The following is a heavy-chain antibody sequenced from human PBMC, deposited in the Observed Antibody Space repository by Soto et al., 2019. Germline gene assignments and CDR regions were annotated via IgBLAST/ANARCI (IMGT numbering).Heavy chain of an antibody. CDR2: IIPIFGTA. Sequence: GASVKVSCKASGGTFSSYAISWVRQAPGQGLERMRGIIPIFGTANYAQKFQGRVTITADESTSTAYMELSSLRSEDTAVYYCARDVRGYCSGGSCYRHNWFDPWGQGTLVTVSS. J-gene: IGHJ5*02. V-gene: IGHV1-69*13. CDR1: GGTFSSYA. CDR3: ARDVRGYCSGGSCYRHNWFDP. D-gene: IGHD2-15*01.